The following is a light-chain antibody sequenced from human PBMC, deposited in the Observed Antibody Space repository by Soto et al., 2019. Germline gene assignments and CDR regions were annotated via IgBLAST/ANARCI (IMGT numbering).Light chain of an antibody. Sequence: EIVMTQSPATLSVSPGERATLSCRASQSVTSNLAWYQQKPGQAPRLLIYGASTRATGVPARFSGSGSGTEFTLTISSLQSEDFAVYSCLQYGSSPQVTFGQGTRLEIK. CDR3: LQYGSSPQVT. CDR2: GAS. V-gene: IGKV3-15*01. CDR1: QSVTSN. J-gene: IGKJ5*01.